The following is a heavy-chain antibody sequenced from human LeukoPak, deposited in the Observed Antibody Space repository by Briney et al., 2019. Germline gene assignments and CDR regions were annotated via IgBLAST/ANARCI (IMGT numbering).Heavy chain of an antibody. CDR1: GGTFSSYA. J-gene: IGHJ6*04. V-gene: IGHV1-69*06. CDR3: ARAPWVTTIYYYYGMDV. CDR2: TIPIFGTA. Sequence: SVKVSCKASGGTFSSYAISWVRQAPGQGLEWMGGTIPIFGTANYAQKFQGRVTITADKSTSTAYMELSSLRSEDTAVYYCARAPWVTTIYYYYGMDVWGKGTTVTVSS. D-gene: IGHD4-17*01.